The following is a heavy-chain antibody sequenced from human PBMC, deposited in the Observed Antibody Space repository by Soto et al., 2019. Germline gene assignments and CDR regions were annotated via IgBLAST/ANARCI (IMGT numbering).Heavy chain of an antibody. CDR1: GYTFTGYY. CDR3: ARGGSSGWPDYYYYGMDV. V-gene: IGHV1-2*04. D-gene: IGHD6-19*01. Sequence: ASVKVSCKASGYTFTGYYMHWVRQAPGQGLEWMGWINPNSGGTNYAQKFQGWVTMTRDTSISTAYMELSRLRSDDTAVYYCARGGSSGWPDYYYYGMDVWGQGTTVTVSS. CDR2: INPNSGGT. J-gene: IGHJ6*02.